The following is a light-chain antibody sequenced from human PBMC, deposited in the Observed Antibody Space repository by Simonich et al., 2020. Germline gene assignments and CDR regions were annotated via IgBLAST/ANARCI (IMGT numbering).Light chain of an antibody. V-gene: IGKV3-11*01. CDR1: QSVSSY. J-gene: IGKJ5*01. Sequence: EIVLTQSPATLSLSPGERATLSCRASQSVSSYLAWYQQKPGQAPRLLIYDASNRATGIPARFRGRGSGTDFTLTISSLEPEDFAVYYCQQRSNWITFGQGTRLEIK. CDR3: QQRSNWIT. CDR2: DAS.